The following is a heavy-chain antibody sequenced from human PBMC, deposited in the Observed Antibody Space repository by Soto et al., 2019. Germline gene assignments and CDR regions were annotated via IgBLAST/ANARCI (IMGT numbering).Heavy chain of an antibody. CDR3: AREGFGWFGP. V-gene: IGHV4-34*01. CDR1: GGSFSGYY. Sequence: QVQLQQWGAGLLKPSETLSLTCAVYGGSFSGYYWCWIRQPPGKGLEWIGEINHTGSTNDNPSLKSRVTISVDTSKHQFSQKLSSVTAADTAGYYRAREGFGWFGPWGQGALGTVAS. J-gene: IGHJ5*02. D-gene: IGHD3-16*01. CDR2: INHTGST.